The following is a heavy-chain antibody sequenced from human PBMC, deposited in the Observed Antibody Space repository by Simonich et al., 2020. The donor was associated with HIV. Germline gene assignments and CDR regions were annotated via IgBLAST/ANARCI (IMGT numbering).Heavy chain of an antibody. D-gene: IGHD1-26*01. CDR2: INHSGST. V-gene: IGHV4-34*01. CDR3: ARGKCWVGATPWKFYFDY. J-gene: IGHJ4*02. Sequence: QVQLQQWGAGLLKPSETLSLTCAIYGGSFSGNYWSWIRQPPGKGLEWIGEINHSGSTNYNSSLKSRVTVSVDPSKNQFSLKVNSVTAADTAVYYCARGKCWVGATPWKFYFDYWGQGTLVTVSS. CDR1: GGSFSGNY.